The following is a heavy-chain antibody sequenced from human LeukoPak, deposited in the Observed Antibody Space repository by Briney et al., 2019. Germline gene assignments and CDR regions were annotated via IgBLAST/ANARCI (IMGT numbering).Heavy chain of an antibody. V-gene: IGHV3-7*01. CDR3: ARGNGDILTGPDWFDP. J-gene: IGHJ5*02. CDR1: GFTFSSYW. D-gene: IGHD3-9*01. CDR2: IKQDGSEK. Sequence: GGSLRLSCAASGFTFSSYWMSWVRQAPGKGLEWVANIKQDGSEKYYVDSVKGRFTISRDNAKNSLCLHMNSLRAEDTAVYYCARGNGDILTGPDWFDPWGQGTLVTVSS.